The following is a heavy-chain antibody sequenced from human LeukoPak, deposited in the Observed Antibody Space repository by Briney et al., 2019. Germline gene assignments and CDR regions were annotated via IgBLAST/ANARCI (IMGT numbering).Heavy chain of an antibody. J-gene: IGHJ3*02. Sequence: ETLSLTCSVSGGSLISYYWRSIPQPPGKGRGRIEYIYYSGSTHYTHSLETRVTISVDTTNYQFSLKLSSVSAADTAVYYCVSWDPKPGAFDIWGQGTMVTVSS. CDR3: VSWDPKPGAFDI. V-gene: IGHV4-59*01. CDR1: GGSLISYY. CDR2: IYYSGST. D-gene: IGHD1-14*01.